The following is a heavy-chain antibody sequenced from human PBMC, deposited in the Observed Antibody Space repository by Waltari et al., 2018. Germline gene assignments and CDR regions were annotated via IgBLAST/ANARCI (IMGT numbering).Heavy chain of an antibody. CDR1: GGTFSSYT. CDR2: IIPILGIA. CDR3: ARHLYYDFWSGFSYLFDL. Sequence: QVQLVQSGAEVKKPGSSVKVSCKASGGTFSSYTISWVRQAPGQGLEWMGRIIPILGIANYAQKFQGRVTITADKSTSTAYMELSSLRSEDTAVYYCARHLYYDFWSGFSYLFDLWGRGTLVTVSS. J-gene: IGHJ2*01. V-gene: IGHV1-69*02. D-gene: IGHD3-3*01.